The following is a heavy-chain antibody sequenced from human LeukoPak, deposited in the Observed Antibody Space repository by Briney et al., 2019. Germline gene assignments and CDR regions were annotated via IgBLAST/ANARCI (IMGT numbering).Heavy chain of an antibody. CDR1: GFTFSSYG. Sequence: GGSLRLSCAASGFTFSSYGMSWVRQAPGKGLEWVSFIVFDGSKKFYADSVKGRFTISRDNAKNTLYLQMNSLRAEDTAVYYCARGGGYSYGSFDYWGQGTLVTVSS. D-gene: IGHD5-18*01. CDR3: ARGGGYSYGSFDY. V-gene: IGHV3-33*08. CDR2: IVFDGSKK. J-gene: IGHJ4*02.